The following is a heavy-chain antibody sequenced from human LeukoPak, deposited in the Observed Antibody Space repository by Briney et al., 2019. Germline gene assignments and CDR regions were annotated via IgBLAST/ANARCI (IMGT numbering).Heavy chain of an antibody. D-gene: IGHD5-12*01. Sequence: SVKVSCKASGGTFSSYAISWVRQAPGQGLEWMGRIIPILGIANYAQKFQGRVTITADKSTSTAYMELSSLRSEDTAVYYCARGYVLYYYYGMDVWGPGTTVTVSS. V-gene: IGHV1-69*04. CDR2: IIPILGIA. CDR1: GGTFSSYA. J-gene: IGHJ6*02. CDR3: ARGYVLYYYYGMDV.